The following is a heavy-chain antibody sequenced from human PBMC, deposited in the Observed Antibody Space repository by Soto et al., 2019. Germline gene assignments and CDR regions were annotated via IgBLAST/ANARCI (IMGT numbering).Heavy chain of an antibody. CDR1: VFTFSNYS. CDR2: ISSSSGYI. CDR3: ARGGYCGGDCYPYYFDY. D-gene: IGHD2-21*02. J-gene: IGHJ4*02. V-gene: IGHV3-21*06. Sequence: GSLRLSCAASVFTFSNYSMNWARQAPGKGLEWVSSISSSSGYIYYADSVKGRFTISRDNAKNSLYLQMSSLRAEDTAVYYCARGGYCGGDCYPYYFDYWGQGTLVTVSS.